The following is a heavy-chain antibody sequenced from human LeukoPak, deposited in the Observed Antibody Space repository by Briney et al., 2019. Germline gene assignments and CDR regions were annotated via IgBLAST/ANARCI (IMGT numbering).Heavy chain of an antibody. CDR1: GFTFRNYG. CDR3: ARDRDANWFDP. V-gene: IGHV3-30*03. CDR2: ISYDESDK. Sequence: GGSLRLSCAVSGFTFRNYGMHWVRQAPGKGLEWVAVISYDESDKYYGDSVKGRFTISRDNSKNTLYLQMNSLRAEDTAVYYCARDRDANWFDPWGQGTLVTVSS. D-gene: IGHD3-10*01. J-gene: IGHJ5*02.